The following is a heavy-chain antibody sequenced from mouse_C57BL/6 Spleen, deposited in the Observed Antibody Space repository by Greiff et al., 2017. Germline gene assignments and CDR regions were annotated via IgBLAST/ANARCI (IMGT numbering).Heavy chain of an antibody. CDR2: ISYDGSN. J-gene: IGHJ2*01. D-gene: IGHD2-1*01. Sequence: EVQRVESGPGLVKPSQSLSLTCSVTGYSITSGYYWNWIRQFPGNKLEWMGYISYDGSNNYNPSLKNRISITRDTSKNQFFLKLNSVTTEDTATYYCARAGNGNYVFDYWGQGTTLTVSS. CDR3: ARAGNGNYVFDY. V-gene: IGHV3-6*01. CDR1: GYSITSGYY.